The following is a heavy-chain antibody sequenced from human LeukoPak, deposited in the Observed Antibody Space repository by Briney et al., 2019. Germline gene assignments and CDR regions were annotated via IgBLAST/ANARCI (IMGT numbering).Heavy chain of an antibody. J-gene: IGHJ4*02. CDR1: GFTFSDYY. CDR3: ARGDAYHRC. D-gene: IGHD2-2*01. CDR2: IKQDGSAT. V-gene: IGHV3-7*01. Sequence: GGSLRLSCAASGFTFSDYYMSWIRQAPGKGLEWVANIKQDGSATYYVDSVKGRFTISRDNANNSLYLQMNSLRAEDTSVYYCARGDAYHRCWGQGTLVTVSS.